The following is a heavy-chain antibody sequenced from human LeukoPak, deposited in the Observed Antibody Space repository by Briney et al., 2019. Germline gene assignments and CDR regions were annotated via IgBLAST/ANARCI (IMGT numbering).Heavy chain of an antibody. D-gene: IGHD5-18*01. CDR1: GGTFSSYA. J-gene: IGHJ5*02. CDR2: IIPIFGIA. V-gene: IGHV1-69*04. Sequence: VASVKVSCKASGGTFSSYAISWVRLAPGQGLEWMGRIIPIFGIANYAQKFQGRVTITADKSTSTAYMELSSLRSEDTAVYYCAREWGYPDYPWGQGTLVTVSS. CDR3: AREWGYPDYP.